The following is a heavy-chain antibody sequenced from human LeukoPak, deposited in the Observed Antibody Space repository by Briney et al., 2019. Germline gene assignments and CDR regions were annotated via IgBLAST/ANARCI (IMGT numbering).Heavy chain of an antibody. Sequence: PGGSLRLSCAASGFTFSSYWMHWVRQAPGKGLMWVSLITLDGSSTSYADSVKGRFTISRDNAENTLYLQMNSLRAEGTAVYYCARLGIFAGTSTDSWGQGTLVTVSS. J-gene: IGHJ4*02. CDR2: ITLDGSST. CDR3: ARLGIFAGTSTDS. D-gene: IGHD3-16*01. V-gene: IGHV3-74*01. CDR1: GFTFSSYW.